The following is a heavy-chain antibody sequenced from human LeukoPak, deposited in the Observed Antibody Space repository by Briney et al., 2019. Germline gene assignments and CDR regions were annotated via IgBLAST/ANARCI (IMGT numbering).Heavy chain of an antibody. CDR2: IIPIFGTA. Sequence: SVKVSCKACGGTFSSYAISWVRQAPGQGLEWMGRIIPIFGTANYAQKFQGRVTITTDESTSTAYMELSSLRSEDTAVYYCARVPDGYARGNRKSAFDIWGQGTMVTVSS. CDR1: GGTFSSYA. J-gene: IGHJ3*02. D-gene: IGHD5-24*01. V-gene: IGHV1-69*05. CDR3: ARVPDGYARGNRKSAFDI.